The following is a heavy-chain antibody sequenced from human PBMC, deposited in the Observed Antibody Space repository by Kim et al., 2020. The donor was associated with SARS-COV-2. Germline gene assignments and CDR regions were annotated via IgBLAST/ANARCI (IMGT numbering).Heavy chain of an antibody. CDR1: GFTVSSNY. J-gene: IGHJ4*02. CDR2: IYSGGST. D-gene: IGHD2-21*02. CDR3: ASGFEYCGGDCYSNY. Sequence: GGSLRLSCAASGFTVSSNYMSWVRQAPGKGLEWVSVIYSGGSTYYADSVKGRFTIFRDNSKNTLYLQMNSQRAEDTAVYYCASGFEYCGGDCYSNYWGQGILVTVSS. V-gene: IGHV3-66*01.